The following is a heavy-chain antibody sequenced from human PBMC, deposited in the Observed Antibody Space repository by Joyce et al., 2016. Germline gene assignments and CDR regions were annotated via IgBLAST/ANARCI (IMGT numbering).Heavy chain of an antibody. D-gene: IGHD1-1*01. V-gene: IGHV3-23*01. CDR1: GFIFNGYA. Sequence: EVHLLESGGGLIQPGGSLRLSCATSGFIFNGYAMNWVRQAPGKGLEWGAGMSGAGRFTYYADSVKGRSTVSRVFSKNTVSVEMINLRVEDTAVYYCARDKSRGGTTRRGSATLGSLDYWGQGTLVTVSS. CDR3: ARDKSRGGTTRRGSATLGSLDY. CDR2: MSGAGRFT. J-gene: IGHJ4*02.